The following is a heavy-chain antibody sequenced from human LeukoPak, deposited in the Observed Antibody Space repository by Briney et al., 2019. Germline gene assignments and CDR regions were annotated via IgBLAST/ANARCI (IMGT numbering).Heavy chain of an antibody. Sequence: GGSLRLSCAASGFTLSSYGMHWVRQAPGKGLEWVAVIWYDGSNKYYADSVKGRFTISRDNSKNTLYLQMNSLRAEDTAVYYCARDCSSTSCYPSDARFDPWGQGTLVTVSS. J-gene: IGHJ5*02. V-gene: IGHV3-33*01. D-gene: IGHD2-2*01. CDR3: ARDCSSTSCYPSDARFDP. CDR1: GFTLSSYG. CDR2: IWYDGSNK.